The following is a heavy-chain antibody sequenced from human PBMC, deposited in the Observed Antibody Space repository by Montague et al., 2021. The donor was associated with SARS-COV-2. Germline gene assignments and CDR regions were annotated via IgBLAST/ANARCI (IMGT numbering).Heavy chain of an antibody. CDR2: ISTSGEIK. CDR3: ARDALAASGGFDY. CDR1: GFTFSDHS. D-gene: IGHD6-13*01. Sequence: SLRLSCAASGFTFSDHSMNWVRQAPGKGLQWVSHISTSGEIKYYADSVEGRFSISRDNAEKAVSLQMNSLRDDDTAIYYCARDALAASGGFDYWGQGILVTVSS. J-gene: IGHJ4*02. V-gene: IGHV3-48*02.